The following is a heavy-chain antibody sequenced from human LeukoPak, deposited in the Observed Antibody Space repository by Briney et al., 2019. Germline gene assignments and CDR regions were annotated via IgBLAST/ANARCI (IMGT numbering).Heavy chain of an antibody. Sequence: GGSLRPSCAASGFNFDQYGMHWVRQVAGKGLEWVSRISWNSGTVGHADSVVGRFTISRDNAKNSLYLHMNSLRAEDTALYYCVRDPSGGGSSWFPDFDSWGQGTLVTVSS. D-gene: IGHD6-13*01. CDR3: VRDPSGGGSSWFPDFDS. V-gene: IGHV3-9*01. J-gene: IGHJ5*01. CDR2: ISWNSGTV. CDR1: GFNFDQYG.